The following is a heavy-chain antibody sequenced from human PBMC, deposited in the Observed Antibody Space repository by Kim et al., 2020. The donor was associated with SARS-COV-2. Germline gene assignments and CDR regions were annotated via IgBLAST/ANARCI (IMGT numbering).Heavy chain of an antibody. CDR2: INPNSGGT. CDR3: ARDRVYSSSWRYYYYGMDV. CDR1: GYTFTGYY. J-gene: IGHJ6*02. D-gene: IGHD6-13*01. Sequence: ASVKVSCKASGYTFTGYYMHWVRQAPGQGLEWMGWINPNSGGTNYAQKFQGRVTMTRDTSISTAYMELSRLRSDDTAVYYCARDRVYSSSWRYYYYGMDVWGQGTTVTVSS. V-gene: IGHV1-2*02.